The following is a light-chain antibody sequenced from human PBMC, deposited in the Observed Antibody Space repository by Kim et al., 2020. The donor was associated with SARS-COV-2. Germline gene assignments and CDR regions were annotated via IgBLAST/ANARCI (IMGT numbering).Light chain of an antibody. Sequence: SYELTQPPLVSVAPGKTARITCGGNNIGSKSVHWYQQNPGQAPVLVIYYDSDRPSGIPERFSGSNSGNTATLTISRVEAGDEADYYCQVWDSSSDGVVFGGGTQLTVL. J-gene: IGLJ2*01. CDR3: QVWDSSSDGVV. V-gene: IGLV3-21*04. CDR2: YDS. CDR1: NIGSKS.